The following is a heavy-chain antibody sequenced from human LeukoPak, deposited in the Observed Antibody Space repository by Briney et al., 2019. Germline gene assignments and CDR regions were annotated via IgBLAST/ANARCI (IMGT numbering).Heavy chain of an antibody. D-gene: IGHD2-21*02. CDR2: IYSGGST. CDR3: ASHAYCGGDCYPLYFDY. Sequence: GGSLRLSCAASGFTVSSNYMSWVRQAPGKGLEWVSVIYSGGSTYYADSVKGRFTTSRDNSKNTLYLQMNSLRAEDTAVYYCASHAYCGGDCYPLYFDYWGQGTLVTVSS. CDR1: GFTVSSNY. V-gene: IGHV3-53*01. J-gene: IGHJ4*02.